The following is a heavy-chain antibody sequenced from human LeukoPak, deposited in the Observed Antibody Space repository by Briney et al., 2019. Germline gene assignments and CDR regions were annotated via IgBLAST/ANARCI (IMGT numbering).Heavy chain of an antibody. CDR2: ISYDGSNK. J-gene: IGHJ4*02. V-gene: IGHV3-30-3*01. Sequence: PGGSLRLSCAASGFTFSSYAMHWVRQAPGKGLEWVAVISYDGSNKYYADSVKGRFTISRDNSKNTLYLQMNSLRAEDTAVYYCASAHCSSTSCLFDYWGQGTLVTVSS. CDR1: GFTFSSYA. CDR3: ASAHCSSTSCLFDY. D-gene: IGHD2-2*01.